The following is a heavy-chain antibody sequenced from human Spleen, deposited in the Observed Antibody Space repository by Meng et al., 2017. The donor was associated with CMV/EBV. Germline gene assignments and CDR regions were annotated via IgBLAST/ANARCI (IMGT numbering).Heavy chain of an antibody. J-gene: IGHJ6*02. Sequence: SQTLSLTCTVSGGPISSVGYYWRWIRQPPGKGLEWIGEINHSGITTHNPSLKSRVTISVDTSKNQFSLKLSSVTAADTAVYYCAREDIVVVEHGMDVWGQGTTVTVSS. CDR1: GGPISSVGYY. V-gene: IGHV4-39*07. D-gene: IGHD2-2*01. CDR3: AREDIVVVEHGMDV. CDR2: INHSGIT.